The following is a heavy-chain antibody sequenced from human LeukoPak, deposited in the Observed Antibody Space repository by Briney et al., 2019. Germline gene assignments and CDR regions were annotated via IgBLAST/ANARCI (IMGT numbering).Heavy chain of an antibody. J-gene: IGHJ4*02. CDR1: GGSFSGYY. V-gene: IGHV4-34*01. CDR3: ARQGGGFDY. Sequence: SDTLSLTCAVYGGSFSGYYWSWIRQPPGKGLEWIGEINHSGSTNYNPSLKSRVTISIDTSKNQFSLKLSSVTAADTAVYYCARQGGGFDYWGQGTLVTVSS. CDR2: INHSGST. D-gene: IGHD3-16*01.